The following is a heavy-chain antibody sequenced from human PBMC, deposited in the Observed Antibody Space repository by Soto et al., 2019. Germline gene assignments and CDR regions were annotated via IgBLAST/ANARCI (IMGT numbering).Heavy chain of an antibody. Sequence: GESLKISCKGSGYSFTSYWIGWVRQMPGKGLEWMGIIYPGDSDTRYSPSFQGLVTISADKSISTAYLQWSSLKASDTAMYYCARVLSSSRFPFAYWGQGTLVTVSS. CDR2: IYPGDSDT. CDR3: ARVLSSSRFPFAY. D-gene: IGHD6-13*01. J-gene: IGHJ4*02. V-gene: IGHV5-51*01. CDR1: GYSFTSYW.